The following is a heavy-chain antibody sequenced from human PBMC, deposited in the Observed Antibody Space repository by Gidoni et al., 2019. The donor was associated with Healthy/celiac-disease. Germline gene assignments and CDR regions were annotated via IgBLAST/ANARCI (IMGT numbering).Heavy chain of an antibody. CDR2: ISYDGSNK. V-gene: IGHV3-30-3*01. Sequence: QVQLVESGGGVVQPGRSLKLSCAASGLTLRSYAMHWGRHGPGKGLEWVAVISYDGSNKYYADSVKGRFTISRDNSKNTLYLQMNSLRAEDTAVYYCARDHGYSYGPTVGYFDYWGQGTLVTVSS. CDR1: GLTLRSYA. J-gene: IGHJ4*02. CDR3: ARDHGYSYGPTVGYFDY. D-gene: IGHD5-18*01.